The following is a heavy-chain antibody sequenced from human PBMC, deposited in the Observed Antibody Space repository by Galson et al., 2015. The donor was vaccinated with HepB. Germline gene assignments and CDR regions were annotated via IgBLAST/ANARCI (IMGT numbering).Heavy chain of an antibody. Sequence: SLRLSCAASGFTFSRNFMHWVRQAPGKGLEWVAIISYDGSTKYYADSVKGRFTISRDNSKNTLYLQMNSLRPEDTAVYYCARGIGGVVTIYQYYGMDVWGQGTTVTVSS. CDR1: GFTFSRNF. J-gene: IGHJ6*02. CDR3: ARGIGGVVTIYQYYGMDV. CDR2: ISYDGSTK. D-gene: IGHD3-3*01. V-gene: IGHV3-30*03.